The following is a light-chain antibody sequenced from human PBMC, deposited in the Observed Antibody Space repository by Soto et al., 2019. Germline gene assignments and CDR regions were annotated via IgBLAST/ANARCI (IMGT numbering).Light chain of an antibody. Sequence: QSALTQPPSASGSPGQSVTISCTGTNSDVGAYHYVSWYQQHPGKAPKLMLFEVSKRPSGVPDRFSGSRSGNTASLTVSGLQAEDEADYYCSSFAGSNIVLFGGGTKLTVL. CDR2: EVS. CDR3: SSFAGSNIVL. J-gene: IGLJ2*01. V-gene: IGLV2-8*01. CDR1: NSDVGAYHY.